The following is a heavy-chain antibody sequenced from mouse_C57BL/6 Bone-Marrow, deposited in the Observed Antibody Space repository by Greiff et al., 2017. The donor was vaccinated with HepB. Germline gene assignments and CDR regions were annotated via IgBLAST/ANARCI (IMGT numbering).Heavy chain of an antibody. J-gene: IGHJ3*01. CDR2: ISSGGSYT. Sequence: EVKVVESGGDLVKPGGSLKLSCAASGLTFSSYGMSWVRQTPDKRLEWVATISSGGSYTYYPDSVKGRFTISRDNAKNTLYLQMSSLKSEDTAMYYCARQDGYAWFAYWGQGTLVTVSA. D-gene: IGHD2-2*01. CDR1: GLTFSSYG. CDR3: ARQDGYAWFAY. V-gene: IGHV5-6*01.